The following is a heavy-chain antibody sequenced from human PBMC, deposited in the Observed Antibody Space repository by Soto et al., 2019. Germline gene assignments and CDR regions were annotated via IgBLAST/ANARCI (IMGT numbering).Heavy chain of an antibody. CDR2: ISGSGGST. V-gene: IGHV3-23*01. D-gene: IGHD3-3*01. CDR3: AKDSTSSITIFGVVTFFDY. CDR1: GFTFSSYA. J-gene: IGHJ4*01. Sequence: GGSLRLSCAASGFTFSSYAMSWVRQAPGKGLEWVSAISGSGGSTYYADSVKGRFTISRDNSKNTLYLQMNSLRAEDTAVYYCAKDSTSSITIFGVVTFFDYWGHGTLVTVSP.